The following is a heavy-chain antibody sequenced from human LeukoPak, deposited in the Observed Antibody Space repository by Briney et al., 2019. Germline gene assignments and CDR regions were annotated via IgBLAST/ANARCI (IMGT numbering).Heavy chain of an antibody. V-gene: IGHV3-74*01. CDR3: ARGSNYGGNWFDP. CDR2: INDDGSTT. Sequence: PGGSLRLSCVASGFTFRGYWMHWVRQAQGKGLVWVSRINDDGSTTTYADSVKGRFTISSDNAKNTLYLQMNSLRAEDTAVYYCARGSNYGGNWFDPWGQGTLVTVSS. CDR1: GFTFRGYW. J-gene: IGHJ5*02. D-gene: IGHD4-11*01.